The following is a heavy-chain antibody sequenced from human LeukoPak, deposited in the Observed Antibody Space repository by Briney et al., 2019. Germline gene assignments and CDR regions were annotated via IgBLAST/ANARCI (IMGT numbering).Heavy chain of an antibody. CDR1: GYTFTSYG. J-gene: IGHJ6*03. CDR2: ISAYNGNT. V-gene: IGHV1-18*01. Sequence: ASVKVSCKASGYTFTSYGISWVRQAPGQGLEWMGWISAYNGNTNYAQKLQGRVTMTTDTSTSTAYMELRNLRSDDTAVYYCARDEDHPYYYYYMDVWGKGTTVTVSS. CDR3: ARDEDHPYYYYYMDV.